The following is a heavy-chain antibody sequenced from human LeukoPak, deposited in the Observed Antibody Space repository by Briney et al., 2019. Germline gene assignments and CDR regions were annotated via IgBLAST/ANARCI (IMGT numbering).Heavy chain of an antibody. CDR1: GFTFSTYP. J-gene: IGHJ4*02. D-gene: IGHD5-24*01. CDR2: ISKDGREK. Sequence: PGGSLRLSCAASGFTFSTYPMHWVRQAPGKGLEWVSVISKDGREKHFADPVKGRFTISRDNSRNTLYLQMNSLRAEDTAVYYCAREGRSLQTYWGQGTLVTVSS. V-gene: IGHV3-30*04. CDR3: AREGRSLQTY.